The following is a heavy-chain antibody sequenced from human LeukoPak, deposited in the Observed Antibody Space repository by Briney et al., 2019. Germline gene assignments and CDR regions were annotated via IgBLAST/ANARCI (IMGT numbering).Heavy chain of an antibody. CDR2: IYYSGST. CDR3: ARERGDDYDSSGYYPDY. CDR1: GGSIRSGDYY. J-gene: IGHJ4*02. V-gene: IGHV4-30-4*01. D-gene: IGHD3-22*01. Sequence: SETLSLTCTVSGGSIRSGDYYWSWIRQPPGKGLEWIGYIYYSGSTYYNPSLKSRVTISVDTSKNQFSLKLSSVTAADTAVYYCARERGDDYDSSGYYPDYWGQGTLVTVSS.